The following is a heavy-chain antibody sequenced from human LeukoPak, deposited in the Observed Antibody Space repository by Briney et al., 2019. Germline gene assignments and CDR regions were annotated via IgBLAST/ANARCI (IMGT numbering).Heavy chain of an antibody. J-gene: IGHJ4*02. D-gene: IGHD3-3*01. Sequence: PGGSLRLSCAASGFTFSSYGMHWVRQAPGKGLGWVAGISYDGSNKYYADSVKGRFTISRDNSKNTLYLQMNSLRAEDTAVYYCAKPPPYYDFWSGYYHSYYFDYWGREPWSPSPQ. CDR3: AKPPPYYDFWSGYYHSYYFDY. CDR1: GFTFSSYG. V-gene: IGHV3-30*18. CDR2: ISYDGSNK.